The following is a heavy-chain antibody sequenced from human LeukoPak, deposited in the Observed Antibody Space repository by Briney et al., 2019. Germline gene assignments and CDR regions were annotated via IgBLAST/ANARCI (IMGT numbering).Heavy chain of an antibody. V-gene: IGHV3-53*01. D-gene: IGHD3-22*01. CDR1: GFTVSSNY. CDR3: ARDGFDSSGYYYADY. Sequence: PGGSLRLSCAAPGFTVSSNYMSWVRQAPGKGLEWVSVIYSGGSTYYADSVKGRFTISRDNSKNTLYLQMNSLRAEDTAVYYCARDGFDSSGYYYADYWGQGTLVTVSS. J-gene: IGHJ4*02. CDR2: IYSGGST.